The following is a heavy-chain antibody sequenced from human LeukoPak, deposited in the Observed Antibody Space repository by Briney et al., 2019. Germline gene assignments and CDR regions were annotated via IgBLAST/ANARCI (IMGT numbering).Heavy chain of an antibody. V-gene: IGHV3-43*01. CDR3: ALLGRNYMDV. CDR1: GFTFDDYT. J-gene: IGHJ6*03. CDR2: ISWDGGST. Sequence: GGSLRLSCAASGFTFDDYTMHWVRQAPGKGLEWVSLISWDGGSTYYADSVKGRFTISRDSSKNSLYLQMNSLRTEDTALYYCALLGRNYMDVWGKGTTVTISS. D-gene: IGHD1-26*01.